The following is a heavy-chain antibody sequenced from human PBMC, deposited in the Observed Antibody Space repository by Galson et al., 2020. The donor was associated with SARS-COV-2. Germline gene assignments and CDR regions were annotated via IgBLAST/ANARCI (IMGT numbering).Heavy chain of an antibody. Sequence: SETLSLTCAVYGGSFSGYYWSWIRQPPGKGLEWIGEINHSGSTNYNPSLKSRVTISVDTSKNQFSLKLSSVTAADTAVYYCARDGIYYYDSSGYYGNDYWGQGTLVTVSS. D-gene: IGHD3-22*01. J-gene: IGHJ4*02. CDR1: GGSFSGYY. V-gene: IGHV4-34*01. CDR2: INHSGST. CDR3: ARDGIYYYDSSGYYGNDY.